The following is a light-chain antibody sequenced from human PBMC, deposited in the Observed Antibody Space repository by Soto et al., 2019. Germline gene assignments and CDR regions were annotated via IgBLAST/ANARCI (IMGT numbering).Light chain of an antibody. J-gene: IGLJ1*01. V-gene: IGLV2-18*02. CDR1: GSDIGTFNR. CDR3: SSYTSISTYV. CDR2: DVS. Sequence: QSALTQPPSVSGSPGQSVAISCTGTGSDIGTFNRVSWYQQSPGTAPKLIIYDVSDRPSGVPDRCSGSKSGNTASLTISGLQAEDEADYYCSSYTSISTYVFGTGTKLTVL.